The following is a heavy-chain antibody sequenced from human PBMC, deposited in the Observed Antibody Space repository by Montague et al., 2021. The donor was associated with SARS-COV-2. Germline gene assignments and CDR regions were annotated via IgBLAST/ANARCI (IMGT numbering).Heavy chain of an antibody. CDR3: ARDPRYFDWLFRSDYYYGMDV. V-gene: IGHV3-48*02. Sequence: SLRLSCAASGFTFSSYSMNWVRQAPGKRLEWVSYISSSSSTIYYADSVKGRFTISRDNAKNSLYLQMNSLRDEDTAVYYCARDPRYFDWLFRSDYYYGMDVWGQGTTVTVSS. J-gene: IGHJ6*02. D-gene: IGHD3-9*01. CDR1: GFTFSSYS. CDR2: ISSSSSTI.